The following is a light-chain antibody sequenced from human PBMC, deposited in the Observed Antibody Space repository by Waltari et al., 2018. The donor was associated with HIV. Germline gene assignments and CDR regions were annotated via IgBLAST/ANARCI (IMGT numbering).Light chain of an antibody. CDR1: SSDVGGYNY. J-gene: IGLJ1*01. V-gene: IGLV2-14*03. Sequence: QSALTQPASVSGSPGQSITISCTGTSSDVGGYNYVFWYQQHPGKAPILMIYDVSNQPSGVSNRFSGSKSGNTASLTISGLQAEDEADYYCNSYTSISPYAFGTGTKVTVL. CDR2: DVS. CDR3: NSYTSISPYA.